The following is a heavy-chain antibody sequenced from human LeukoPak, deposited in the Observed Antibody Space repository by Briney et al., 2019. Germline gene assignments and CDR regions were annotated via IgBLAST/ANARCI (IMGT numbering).Heavy chain of an antibody. CDR1: GFTFSSYA. J-gene: IGHJ4*02. CDR3: AKVVIVVVPAAMDY. V-gene: IGHV3-23*01. Sequence: PGGSLRLSCAASGFTFSSYAMSWVRQAPGKGLEWVSAISGSGGSTYYADSVKGRFTISRDNSKTTLYLQMNSLRAEDTAVYYCAKVVIVVVPAAMDYWGQGTLVTVSS. D-gene: IGHD2-2*01. CDR2: ISGSGGST.